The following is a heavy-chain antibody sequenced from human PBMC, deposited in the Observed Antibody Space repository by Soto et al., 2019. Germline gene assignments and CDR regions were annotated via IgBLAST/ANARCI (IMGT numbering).Heavy chain of an antibody. Sequence: PSETLSLTCAVYGGSFSGYYWSWIRQPPGKGLEWIGEINHSGSTNYNPSLKSRVTISVDTSKNQFSLKLSSVTAADTAVYYCARVGVLRYFDWLSRYMDVWGKGTTVTVS. J-gene: IGHJ6*03. CDR2: INHSGST. D-gene: IGHD3-9*01. CDR3: ARVGVLRYFDWLSRYMDV. V-gene: IGHV4-34*01. CDR1: GGSFSGYY.